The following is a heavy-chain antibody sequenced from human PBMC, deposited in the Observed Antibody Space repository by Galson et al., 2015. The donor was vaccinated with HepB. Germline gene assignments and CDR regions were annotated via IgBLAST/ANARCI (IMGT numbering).Heavy chain of an antibody. D-gene: IGHD3-10*01. V-gene: IGHV1-46*01. CDR3: AKPLKERITMVRGVIIPDGMDV. CDR2: INPSGGST. Sequence: SVKVSCKASGYTFTSYYMHWVRQAPGQGLEWMGIINPSGGSTTYAQKFQGRVTMTRDTSTSTVYMEVSSLRSEDTAVYYCAKPLKERITMVRGVIIPDGMDVWGQGTTVTVSS. J-gene: IGHJ6*02. CDR1: GYTFTSYY.